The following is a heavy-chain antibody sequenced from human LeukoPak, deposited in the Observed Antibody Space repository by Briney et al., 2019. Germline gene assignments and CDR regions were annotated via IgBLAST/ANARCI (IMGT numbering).Heavy chain of an antibody. CDR1: GGSISSSSYY. Sequence: SETQSLTCTVSGGSISSSSYYWGWIRQPPGKGLEWIGSIYYSGSTYYNPSLTIRLTISVDTSKTLFSLKLSSMTAADTAVYYCASPYYDSSGYYYVNDYWGQGTLVTVSS. J-gene: IGHJ4*02. D-gene: IGHD3-22*01. CDR2: IYYSGST. CDR3: ASPYYDSSGYYYVNDY. V-gene: IGHV4-39*01.